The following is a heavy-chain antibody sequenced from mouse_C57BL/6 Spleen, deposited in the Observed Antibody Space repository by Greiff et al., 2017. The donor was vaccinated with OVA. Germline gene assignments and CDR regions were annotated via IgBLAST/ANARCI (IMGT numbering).Heavy chain of an antibody. CDR3: ARYGDDDGAMDY. J-gene: IGHJ4*01. Sequence: QVQLQQPGAELVKPGASVKLSCKASGYTFTSYWMHWVKQRPGQGLEWIGMIHPNSGSTNYNEKFKSKATLTVDKSSSTAYMQLSSLTSEDSAVYYCARYGDDDGAMDYWGQGTSVTVSS. V-gene: IGHV1-64*01. CDR1: GYTFTSYW. CDR2: IHPNSGST. D-gene: IGHD2-4*01.